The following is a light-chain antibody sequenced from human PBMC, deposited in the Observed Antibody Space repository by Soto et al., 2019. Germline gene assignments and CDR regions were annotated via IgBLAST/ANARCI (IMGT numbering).Light chain of an antibody. CDR3: QQDYSTPRT. J-gene: IGKJ1*01. V-gene: IGKV4-1*01. CDR1: HTVLYSSNNKNH. Sequence: DIMMTQSPASLTVHLGERATINFNSIHTVLYSSNNKNHLARYQQRPGQPPKLLFSWASTREAGVPGRFSASGSETDFTLSIGSLQAKDVAVYYCQQDYSTPRTFGQGTKVDIK. CDR2: WAS.